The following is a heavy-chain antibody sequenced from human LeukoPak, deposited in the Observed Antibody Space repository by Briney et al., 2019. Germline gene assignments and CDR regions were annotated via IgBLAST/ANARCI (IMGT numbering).Heavy chain of an antibody. CDR3: AKTGFQWGYYFYYMDV. J-gene: IGHJ6*03. CDR2: ISHDGSDK. D-gene: IGHD1-14*01. Sequence: GRSLRLSCAASGFSFSSYAMHWVRQTPGKGLDWVAVISHDGSDKFYAGSVKGRFTISRDNSKNTLYLQMNSLRAEDTAVYYCAKTGFQWGYYFYYMDVWGKGTTVTVSS. CDR1: GFSFSSYA. V-gene: IGHV3-30-3*02.